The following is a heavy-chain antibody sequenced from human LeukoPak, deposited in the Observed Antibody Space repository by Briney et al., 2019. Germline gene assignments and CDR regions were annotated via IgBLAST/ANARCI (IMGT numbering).Heavy chain of an antibody. D-gene: IGHD3-3*01. V-gene: IGHV3-20*04. CDR3: ARDFTIFGVVPDYYYYYGMDV. CDR1: GFSFDGYD. Sequence: GGSLRLSCAASGFSFDGYDMSWVRQAPGKGLEWVSGINWNGGSTGNVDSVKGRFTISRDNAKNSLYLQMNSLRAEDTAVYYCARDFTIFGVVPDYYYYYGMDVWGQGTTVTVSS. J-gene: IGHJ6*02. CDR2: INWNGGST.